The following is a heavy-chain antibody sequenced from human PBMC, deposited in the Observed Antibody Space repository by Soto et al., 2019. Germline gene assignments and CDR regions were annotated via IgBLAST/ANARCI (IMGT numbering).Heavy chain of an antibody. Sequence: GASVKVSCKASGYSFSSYSIIWVLQAPGQGLEWMGWISTYNGDTKYAQKFQGRVTMTTDTSTSTAYMELRSLRSDDTAVYYCARIPATKYSYYYVMDVWGQGTTVTVSS. CDR2: ISTYNGDT. CDR3: ARIPATKYSYYYVMDV. CDR1: GYSFSSYS. V-gene: IGHV1-18*01. J-gene: IGHJ6*02.